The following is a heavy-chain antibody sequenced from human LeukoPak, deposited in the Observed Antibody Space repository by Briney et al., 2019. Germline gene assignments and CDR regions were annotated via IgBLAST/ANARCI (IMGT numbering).Heavy chain of an antibody. J-gene: IGHJ4*02. Sequence: SETLSLTCTVSGYSISSGYYWGWIRQPPGKGLEWIGEINHSGSTNYNPSLKSRVTISVDTSKNQFSLKLSSVTAADTAVYYCAGPGGYSDWLPFGYWGQGTLVTVSS. V-gene: IGHV4-38-2*02. CDR1: GYSISSGYY. CDR3: AGPGGYSDWLPFGY. D-gene: IGHD3-9*01. CDR2: INHSGST.